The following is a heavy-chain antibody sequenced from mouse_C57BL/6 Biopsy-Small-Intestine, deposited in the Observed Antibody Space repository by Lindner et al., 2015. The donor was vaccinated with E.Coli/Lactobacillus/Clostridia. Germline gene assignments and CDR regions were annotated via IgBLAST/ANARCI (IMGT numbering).Heavy chain of an antibody. CDR1: GHSFTDYN. CDR3: ARDDGYYGWFAY. CDR2: INPYYGYT. J-gene: IGHJ3*01. V-gene: IGHV1-39*01. D-gene: IGHD2-3*01. Sequence: VQLQESGAELVKTGASVKISCKASGHSFTDYNMNWVKQSHGKSLEWIGNINPYYGYTNYNQKFKGKATLTVDKSSSTAYMQLNSLTSEDSAVYYCARDDGYYGWFAYWGQGTLVTVSA.